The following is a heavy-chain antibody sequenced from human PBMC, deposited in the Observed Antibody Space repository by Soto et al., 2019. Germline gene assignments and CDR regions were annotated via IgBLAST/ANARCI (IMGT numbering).Heavy chain of an antibody. Sequence: GALRLSCAASGFTFSDSYMSWIRQAPGKGLEWISYITFSGNTVYYADSLKGRFTISRDNAKNSLYLQMNRLRAEDTAVYYCARVSWREKYGMDVWGQGTTVTVSS. CDR2: ITFSGNTV. J-gene: IGHJ6*02. CDR1: GFTFSDSY. CDR3: ARVSWREKYGMDV. V-gene: IGHV3-11*01.